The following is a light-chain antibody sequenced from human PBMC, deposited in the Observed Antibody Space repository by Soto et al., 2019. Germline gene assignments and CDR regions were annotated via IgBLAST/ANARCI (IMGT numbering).Light chain of an antibody. J-gene: IGLJ2*01. CDR1: SSYVGGYNY. Sequence: QSALTQPASVSGSPGQSITISCTGTSSYVGGYNYVSWYQQHPGKAPKLMIYDVSNRPSGVSNRFSGSKSGNTASLTISGLQAEDEADDSFRSYTSSSTRVVFGGGNKLTVL. CDR2: DVS. V-gene: IGLV2-14*01. CDR3: RSYTSSSTRVV.